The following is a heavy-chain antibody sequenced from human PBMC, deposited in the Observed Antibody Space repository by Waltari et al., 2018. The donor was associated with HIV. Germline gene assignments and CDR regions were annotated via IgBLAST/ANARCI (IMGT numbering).Heavy chain of an antibody. J-gene: IGHJ5*02. CDR2: ISAYNGNT. D-gene: IGHD2-2*01. CDR1: GYTFTSYG. CDR3: ARVGCSSASCYSGWFDP. V-gene: IGHV1-18*01. Sequence: QAQLAPSGAEVKTPRASVKVSCTASGYTFTSYGISWVRQAPGQGLEWLGWISAYNGNTNYAQKLQGRVTMTTDTSTSTAYMELRSLRSDDTAVYYCARVGCSSASCYSGWFDPWGQGTLVTVSS.